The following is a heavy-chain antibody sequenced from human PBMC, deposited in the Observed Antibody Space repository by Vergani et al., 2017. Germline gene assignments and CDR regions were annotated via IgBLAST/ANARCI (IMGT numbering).Heavy chain of an antibody. J-gene: IGHJ2*01. V-gene: IGHV3-7*01. Sequence: EVQLVESGGGLVQPGGSLRLSWAAAGFSVRRFWVSLVPPAPEKGLGWVDHISPDGRAKSYVDSVKGRFTISRDNNKNSLSLQMSGLRVEDTAVYYCVRLPRGPWNFDLWGRGTLITVSS. CDR3: VRLPRGPWNFDL. CDR2: ISPDGRAK. CDR1: GFSVRRFW.